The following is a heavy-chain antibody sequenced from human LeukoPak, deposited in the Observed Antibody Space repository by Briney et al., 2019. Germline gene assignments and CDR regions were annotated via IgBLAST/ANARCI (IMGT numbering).Heavy chain of an antibody. V-gene: IGHV3-30*04. J-gene: IGHJ4*02. CDR2: ISYDGSNK. CDR3: AKDGWFGELPYFDY. CDR1: GFTFSSYA. Sequence: GGSLRLSCAASGFTFSSYAMHWVRQAPGKGLEWVAVISYDGSNKYYADSVKGRFTISRDNSKNTLYLQMNSLRAEDTAVYYCAKDGWFGELPYFDYWGQGTLVTVSS. D-gene: IGHD3-10*01.